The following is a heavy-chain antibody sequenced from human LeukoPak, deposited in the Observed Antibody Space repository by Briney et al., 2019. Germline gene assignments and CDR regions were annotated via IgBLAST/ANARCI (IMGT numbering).Heavy chain of an antibody. Sequence: SETLCLTCTVSGCYISNSSNYWVWIRQPPGKGLEWIGSIYYSGSTYSNSSLKRLATISVDTSKNQFSLKLSSVTAADTAVYYCASGDRSQYSSGWVRYWGQGTLVTVSS. CDR3: ASGDRSQYSSGWVRY. D-gene: IGHD6-19*01. V-gene: IGHV4-39*07. CDR1: GCYISNSSNY. J-gene: IGHJ4*02. CDR2: IYYSGST.